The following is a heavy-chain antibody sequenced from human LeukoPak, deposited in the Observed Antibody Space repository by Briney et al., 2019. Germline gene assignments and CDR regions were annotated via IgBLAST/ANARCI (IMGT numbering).Heavy chain of an antibody. CDR2: ISYDGSNK. CDR1: GFTFSSYA. CDR3: AKDYYGSGSSSCGMDV. J-gene: IGHJ6*02. V-gene: IGHV3-30-3*01. Sequence: GGSLRLSCAASGFTFSSYAMHWVRQAPGKGLEWVAVISYDGSNKYYADSVKGRFTISRDNSKNTLYLQMNSLETEDTAVYYCAKDYYGSGSSSCGMDVWGQGTTVTVSS. D-gene: IGHD3-10*01.